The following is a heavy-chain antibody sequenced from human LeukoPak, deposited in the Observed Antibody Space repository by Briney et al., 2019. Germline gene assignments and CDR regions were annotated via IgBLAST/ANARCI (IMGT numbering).Heavy chain of an antibody. CDR1: GGTFSSYA. Sequence: ASVKVSCKASGGTFSSYAISWVRQAPGQGLEWMGGIIPIFGTANYAQKFQGRVTITTDESTSTAYMELSSLRSEDTAVYYCARVGSSLEPYYYYMDVWGKGTTVTDSS. V-gene: IGHV1-69*05. J-gene: IGHJ6*03. CDR2: IIPIFGTA. D-gene: IGHD3-3*01. CDR3: ARVGSSLEPYYYYMDV.